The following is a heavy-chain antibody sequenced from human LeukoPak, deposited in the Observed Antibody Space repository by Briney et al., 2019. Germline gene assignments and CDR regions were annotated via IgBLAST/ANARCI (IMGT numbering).Heavy chain of an antibody. CDR3: ARDNSRGDYCYGMDV. J-gene: IGHJ6*02. CDR2: IYYSGST. CDR1: GGSISCSSYY. D-gene: IGHD4-23*01. V-gene: IGHV4-39*07. Sequence: PSETLSLTCTVSGGSISCSSYYWGWIRQPPGKGLEWIGSIYYSGSTYYNPSLKSRVTISVDTSKNQFSLKLSSVTAADTAVYYCARDNSRGDYCYGMDVWGQGTTVTVSS.